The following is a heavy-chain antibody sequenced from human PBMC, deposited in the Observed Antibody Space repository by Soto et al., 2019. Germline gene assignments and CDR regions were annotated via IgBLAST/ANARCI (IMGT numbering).Heavy chain of an antibody. CDR3: ARGKASIAARPAYYYYYYGMDV. V-gene: IGHV1-69*12. D-gene: IGHD6-6*01. J-gene: IGHJ6*02. Sequence: QVQLVQSGAEVKKPGSSVKVSCKASGGTFSSYAISWVRQAPGQGLEWMGGIIPIFGTANYAQKFQGRVTITADETTITAYMKLSSLRAEDTAVNYGARGKASIAARPAYYYYYYGMDVWGQGTTVTGSS. CDR1: GGTFSSYA. CDR2: IIPIFGTA.